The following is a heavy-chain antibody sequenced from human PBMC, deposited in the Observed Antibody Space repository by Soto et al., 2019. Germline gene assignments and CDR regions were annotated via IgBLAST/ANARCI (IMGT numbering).Heavy chain of an antibody. Sequence: SVKVSCKDSGGTLSSYSITWVRLAPGQVLEWMGGIIPIFNIPDYAQKFQGRVSITADKATSTAYMELSNLRPDDTAIYYCAKARGYGSGRNNQHYGMDVWGQGTTVTVSS. CDR1: GGTLSSYS. V-gene: IGHV1-69*10. CDR2: IIPIFNIP. CDR3: AKARGYGSGRNNQHYGMDV. D-gene: IGHD3-10*01. J-gene: IGHJ6*02.